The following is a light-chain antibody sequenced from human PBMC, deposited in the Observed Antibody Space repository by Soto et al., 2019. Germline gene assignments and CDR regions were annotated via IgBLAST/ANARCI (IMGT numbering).Light chain of an antibody. J-gene: IGLJ1*01. CDR1: SSDVGGYNV. Sequence: QSALTKPASVFGSPGQSITFSCTGTSSDVGGYNVVSWYQQHPGKAPKLMIYEVSSRPSGVSNRFSGSQSGNTAYLTISGLQPEDEADYYCRAYTTSSTVVFGTGTKLTVL. CDR3: RAYTTSSTVV. CDR2: EVS. V-gene: IGLV2-14*03.